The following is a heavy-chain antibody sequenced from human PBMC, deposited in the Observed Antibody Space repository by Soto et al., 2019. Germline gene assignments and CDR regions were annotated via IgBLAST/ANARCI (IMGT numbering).Heavy chain of an antibody. V-gene: IGHV4-30-4*01. CDR2: IYYSGST. Sequence: PSETLSLTCTVSGGSISSGDYYWSWIRQPPGKGLEWIGYIYYSGSTYYDPSLKSRVTISVDTSKNQFSLKLSSVTAADTAVYYCARKTTVSRYYYYYGMDVWGQGTTVTVSS. J-gene: IGHJ6*02. CDR1: GGSISSGDYY. D-gene: IGHD4-4*01. CDR3: ARKTTVSRYYYYYGMDV.